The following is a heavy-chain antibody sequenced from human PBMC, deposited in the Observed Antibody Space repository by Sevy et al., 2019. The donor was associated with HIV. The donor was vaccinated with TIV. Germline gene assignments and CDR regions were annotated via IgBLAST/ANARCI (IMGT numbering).Heavy chain of an antibody. Sequence: GGSLRLSCAASGFTFSSYAMNWVRQAPGKGLEWVSGISGSGFSAYYAYSVKGRFTISRDNSKNTLYLQMSSLRAEDTALYYCAKDSKVERGAFDVWGQGTMVTVSS. V-gene: IGHV3-23*01. J-gene: IGHJ3*01. CDR2: ISGSGFSA. D-gene: IGHD1-1*01. CDR1: GFTFSSYA. CDR3: AKDSKVERGAFDV.